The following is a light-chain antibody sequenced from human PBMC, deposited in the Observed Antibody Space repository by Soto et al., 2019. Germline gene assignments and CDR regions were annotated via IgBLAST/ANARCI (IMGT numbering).Light chain of an antibody. CDR1: QSISNW. J-gene: IGKJ1*01. CDR2: HAS. V-gene: IGKV1-5*01. Sequence: EIQMTQSPSTLPASVGDRVTITCRASQSISNWLAWYQQKPGTAPKVLIYHASNLQSGVSSRFSGRGSGTEFTLTISSLQPEDFATYYCLHDYDYPLTFGPGTKVDIK. CDR3: LHDYDYPLT.